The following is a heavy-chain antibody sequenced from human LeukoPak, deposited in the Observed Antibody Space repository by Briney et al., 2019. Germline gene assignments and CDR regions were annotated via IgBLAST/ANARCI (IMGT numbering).Heavy chain of an antibody. CDR1: GFTFSSYS. V-gene: IGHV3-21*01. CDR3: ARGHDFWSGHDY. CDR2: ISSSSSYI. D-gene: IGHD3-3*01. Sequence: GGSLRLSCAASGFTFSSYSMNWVRQAPGKGLEWVSSISSSSSYIYYADSVKGRFTISRDNAKNSLYLQMNSLRAGDTAAYYCARGHDFWSGHDYWGQGTLVTVSS. J-gene: IGHJ4*02.